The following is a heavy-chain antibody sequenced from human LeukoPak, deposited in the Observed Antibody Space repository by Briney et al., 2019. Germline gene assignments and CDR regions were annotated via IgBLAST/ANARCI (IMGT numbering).Heavy chain of an antibody. CDR3: ASGPGGY. V-gene: IGHV4-59*02. CDR1: GGSVNNYY. J-gene: IGHJ4*02. Sequence: SETLSLTCTVSGGSVNNYYWSWIRQPPGRGLEWIGYIYYSGSTNYNPSLKSRVTISVDTSKNQFSLRLSSVTAADTAVYYCASGPGGYWGQGTLVTVSS. CDR2: IYYSGST.